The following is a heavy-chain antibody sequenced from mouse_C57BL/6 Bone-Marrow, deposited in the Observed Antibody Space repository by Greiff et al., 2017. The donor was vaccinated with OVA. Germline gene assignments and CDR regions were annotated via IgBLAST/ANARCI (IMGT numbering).Heavy chain of an antibody. D-gene: IGHD2-3*01. CDR3: VRGDGYYDYFDY. J-gene: IGHJ2*01. CDR1: GFSFNTYA. V-gene: IGHV10-1*01. Sequence: GGGLVQPKGSLKLSCAASGFSFNTYAMNWVRQAPGKGLEWVARIRSKSNNYATYYADSVKDRFTISRDDSESMLYLQMNNLKTEDTAMYYCVRGDGYYDYFDYWGQGTTLTVSS. CDR2: IRSKSNNYAT.